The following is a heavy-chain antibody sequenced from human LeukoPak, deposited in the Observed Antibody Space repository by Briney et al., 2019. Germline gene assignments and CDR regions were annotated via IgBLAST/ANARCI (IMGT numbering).Heavy chain of an antibody. CDR2: ITGSGGT. Sequence: GGSLRPSCAAPGVTFSSYANRWGRPGPGKGLEWVSTITGSGGTYYEDSLKGRFTISRDTSKNTLYLQINSLRAEDTAVYYCAKRGRYYFDQWGQGTLVTVSS. V-gene: IGHV3-23*01. J-gene: IGHJ4*02. CDR1: GVTFSSYA. CDR3: AKRGRYYFDQ.